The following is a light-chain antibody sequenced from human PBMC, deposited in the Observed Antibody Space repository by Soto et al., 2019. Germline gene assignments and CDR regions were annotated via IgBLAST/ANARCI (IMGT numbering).Light chain of an antibody. CDR1: QSVDRSY. CDR3: QQYVSSPLT. Sequence: IVLTPSPGTLSLSPVERATLYCRASQSVDRSYLGWYQQKPGQAPRLLIYGASSRATGIPDRFSGSGSGTDFTLTISRLEPEDFAVYYCQQYVSSPLTFGGGTKVDIK. CDR2: GAS. J-gene: IGKJ4*01. V-gene: IGKV3-20*01.